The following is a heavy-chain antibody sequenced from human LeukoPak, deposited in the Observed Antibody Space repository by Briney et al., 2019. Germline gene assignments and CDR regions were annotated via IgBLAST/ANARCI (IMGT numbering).Heavy chain of an antibody. CDR1: GGTFSSYA. CDR2: IIPIFGTA. V-gene: IGHV1-69*05. J-gene: IGHJ5*02. D-gene: IGHD3-9*01. CDR3: ARGITISNWFDP. Sequence: ASVKVSCKASGGTFSSYAISWVRQAPGQGLEWMGGIIPIFGTANYAQKFQGRVTITTDESTSTAYLELSSLRSEDTAVYYCARGITISNWFDPWGQGTLVTVSS.